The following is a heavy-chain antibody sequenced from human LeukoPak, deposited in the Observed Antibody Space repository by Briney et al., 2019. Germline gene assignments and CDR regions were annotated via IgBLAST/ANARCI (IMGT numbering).Heavy chain of an antibody. J-gene: IGHJ4*02. CDR1: GGSISSYY. CDR2: IYYSGST. CDR3: ARGVPDYGAYFDY. D-gene: IGHD4-17*01. V-gene: IGHV4-59*01. Sequence: SETLSLTCTVSGGSISSYYWSWIRQPPGKGLEWIGYIYYSGSTNYNPSLKSRVTISVDTSKNRFSLKLSSVTAADTAVYYCARGVPDYGAYFDYWGQGTLVTVSS.